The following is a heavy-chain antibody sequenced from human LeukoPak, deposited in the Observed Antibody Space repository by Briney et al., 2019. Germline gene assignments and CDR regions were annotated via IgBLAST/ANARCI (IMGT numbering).Heavy chain of an antibody. D-gene: IGHD2-21*02. CDR2: INPSGGST. J-gene: IGHJ6*02. CDR1: GYTFTSYY. V-gene: IGHV1-46*01. CDR3: ARESVVVTAIHYYYYYGMDV. Sequence: ASVKVSCKASGYTFTSYYMHWVRQAPGQGLEWMGIINPSGGSTSYAQKFQGRVTMTRDTSTSTVYMELSSLRSEDTAVYYCARESVVVTAIHYYYYYGMDVWGQGTTVTVSS.